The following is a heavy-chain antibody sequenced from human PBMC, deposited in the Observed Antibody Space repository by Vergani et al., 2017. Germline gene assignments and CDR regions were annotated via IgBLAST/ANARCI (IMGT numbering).Heavy chain of an antibody. CDR3: ARDRGLCAGGRCYTEAWDY. Sequence: EVQLVESGGGLVKPGGSLRLSCAASGFTFSSYSMNWVRQAPGKGLEWVSSISSSSSYIHYSDSLKGRFTISRDNAKSSLYLQMNSLRAEDTGVYYCARDRGLCAGGRCYTEAWDYWGQGTPVTVSS. CDR2: ISSSSSYI. CDR1: GFTFSSYS. V-gene: IGHV3-21*01. J-gene: IGHJ4*02. D-gene: IGHD2-2*02.